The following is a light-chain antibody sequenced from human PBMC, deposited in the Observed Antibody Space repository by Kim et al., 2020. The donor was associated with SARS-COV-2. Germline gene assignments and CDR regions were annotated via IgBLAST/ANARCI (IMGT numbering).Light chain of an antibody. CDR2: DTN. J-gene: IGLJ3*02. V-gene: IGLV7-46*01. Sequence: PGGTVTLTCGSSTGAVTSGHYPYWFQQKPGQAPTTLIYDTNNKHSWTPARFSGSLLGGKAALTLSGAQPEDEAEYYCLLSYSNVWVFGGGTQLTVL. CDR3: LLSYSNVWV. CDR1: TGAVTSGHY.